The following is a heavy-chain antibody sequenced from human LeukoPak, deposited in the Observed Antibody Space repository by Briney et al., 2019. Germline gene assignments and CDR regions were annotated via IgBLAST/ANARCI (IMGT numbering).Heavy chain of an antibody. D-gene: IGHD6-19*01. Sequence: GGSLRLSCVASGFAFSSNVMIWVRQAPGKGLEWVSSIPASGGSTYYADSVKGRFTISRDNSKNSLYLQMNSLRAEDTAVYYCAKESSGGWYFDYWGQGTLVTVSS. CDR2: IPASGGST. CDR3: AKESSGGWYFDY. CDR1: GFAFSSNV. J-gene: IGHJ4*02. V-gene: IGHV3-23*01.